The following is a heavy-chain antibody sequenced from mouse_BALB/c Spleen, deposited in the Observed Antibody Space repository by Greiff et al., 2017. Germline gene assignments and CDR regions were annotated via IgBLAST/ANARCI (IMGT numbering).Heavy chain of an antibody. Sequence: EVKLMESGGGLVQPGGSRKLSCAASGFTFSSFGMHWVRQAPEKGLEWVAYISSGSSTIYYADTVKGRFTISRDNPKNTLFLQMTSLRSEDTAMYYCARAPFYTYYAMDYWGQGTSVTVSS. CDR2: ISSGSSTI. CDR1: GFTFSSFG. J-gene: IGHJ4*01. CDR3: ARAPFYTYYAMDY. V-gene: IGHV5-17*02.